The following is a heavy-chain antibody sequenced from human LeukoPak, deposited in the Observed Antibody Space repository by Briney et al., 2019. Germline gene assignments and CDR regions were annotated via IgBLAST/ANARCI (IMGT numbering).Heavy chain of an antibody. V-gene: IGHV1-46*01. J-gene: IGHJ3*02. D-gene: IGHD3-22*01. Sequence: ASVKVSCKATGYTFTSYYMHWVRQAPGQGLEWMGIINPSGGSTSYAQKFQGRVTMTRDTSTSTVYMELSSLRSEDTAVYYCARKRTMYYYDSRDDAFDIWGQGTMVTVSS. CDR2: INPSGGST. CDR3: ARKRTMYYYDSRDDAFDI. CDR1: GYTFTSYY.